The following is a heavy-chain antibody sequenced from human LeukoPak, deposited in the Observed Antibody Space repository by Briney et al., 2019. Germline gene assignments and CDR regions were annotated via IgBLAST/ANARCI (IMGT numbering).Heavy chain of an antibody. V-gene: IGHV1-2*02. CDR3: ATGNVVTSHDY. J-gene: IGHJ4*02. D-gene: IGHD2-21*02. Sequence: ASVKVSCKASGYTFTDYYIHWVRQAPGQGLEWMGWINPNSGGTNYAQKFQGRVTVTRGTSISTAYMELSRLRSDDTALYYCATGNVVTSHDYWGRGTLVTVSS. CDR1: GYTFTDYY. CDR2: INPNSGGT.